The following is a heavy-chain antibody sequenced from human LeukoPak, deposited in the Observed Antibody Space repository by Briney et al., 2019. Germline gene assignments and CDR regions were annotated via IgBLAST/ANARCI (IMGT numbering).Heavy chain of an antibody. D-gene: IGHD3-10*02. CDR3: AELGITMIGGV. Sequence: GGSLRLSCAASGFTFSSYSMDWVRQAPGEGLEWVSYISSSSSTIYYADSVKGRFTISRDNAKNSLYLQMNSLRAEDTAVYYCAELGITMIGGVWGKGTTVTISS. V-gene: IGHV3-48*04. CDR1: GFTFSSYS. J-gene: IGHJ6*04. CDR2: ISSSSSTI.